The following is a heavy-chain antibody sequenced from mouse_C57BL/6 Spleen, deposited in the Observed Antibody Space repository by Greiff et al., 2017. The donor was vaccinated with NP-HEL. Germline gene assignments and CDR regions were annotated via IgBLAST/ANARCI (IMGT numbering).Heavy chain of an antibody. CDR3: ARSGSNYEAWFAY. CDR1: GYTFTSYW. Sequence: QVQLQQSGAELVKPGASVKMSCKASGYTFTSYWITWVKQRPGQGLEWIGDIYPGSGSTNYNEKFKSKATLTVDTSSSTAYMQLSSLTAEDSAVYYCARSGSNYEAWFAYWGQGTLVTVSA. J-gene: IGHJ3*01. D-gene: IGHD2-5*01. CDR2: IYPGSGST. V-gene: IGHV1-55*01.